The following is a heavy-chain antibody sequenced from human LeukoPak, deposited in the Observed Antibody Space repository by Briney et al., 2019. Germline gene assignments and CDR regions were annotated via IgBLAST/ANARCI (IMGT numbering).Heavy chain of an antibody. V-gene: IGHV1-69*06. J-gene: IGHJ4*02. Sequence: GASVKVSCKASGGTFSSYAISWVRQAPGQGLEWMGGIIPIFGTANYAQKFQGRVTITADKSTSTAYMELSSLRSEDTAVYYCARDYYDSSGLISGYFDYWGQGALVTVSS. CDR2: IIPIFGTA. CDR3: ARDYYDSSGLISGYFDY. CDR1: GGTFSSYA. D-gene: IGHD3-22*01.